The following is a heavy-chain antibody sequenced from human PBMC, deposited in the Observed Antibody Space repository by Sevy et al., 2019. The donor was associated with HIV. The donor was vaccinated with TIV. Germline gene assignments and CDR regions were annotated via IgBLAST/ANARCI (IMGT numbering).Heavy chain of an antibody. Sequence: GGSLRLSCAASGFTFSNFGMSWVRQAPGKGLEGVSTISGSGGTTYYADSVKGRFTISRDNSKKTLYLQMNSLRAEDTALYYCAKGDTSTRYYYYGMDVWGQGTAVTVSS. CDR1: GFTFSNFG. J-gene: IGHJ6*02. V-gene: IGHV3-23*01. CDR3: AKGDTSTRYYYYGMDV. CDR2: ISGSGGTT. D-gene: IGHD2-2*01.